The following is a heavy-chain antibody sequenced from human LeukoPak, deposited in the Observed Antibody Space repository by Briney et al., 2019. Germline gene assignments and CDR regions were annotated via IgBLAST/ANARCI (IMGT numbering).Heavy chain of an antibody. V-gene: IGHV1-2*06. Sequence: GASVKVSCKASGYTFTGYYMHWVRQAPGQGREWMGRINPNSGGTNYAQKFQGRVTMTRDTSISTAYMELSRLRSVDTAVYYCARGSGYCSSTSCSDFDYWGQGTLVTVSS. J-gene: IGHJ4*02. CDR1: GYTFTGYY. D-gene: IGHD2-2*01. CDR2: INPNSGGT. CDR3: ARGSGYCSSTSCSDFDY.